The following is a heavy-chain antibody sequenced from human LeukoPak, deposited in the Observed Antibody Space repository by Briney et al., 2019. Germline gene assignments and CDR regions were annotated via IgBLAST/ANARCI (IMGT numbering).Heavy chain of an antibody. V-gene: IGHV4-30-2*01. J-gene: IGHJ4*02. CDR2: IYHSGST. D-gene: IGHD6-13*01. CDR1: GGSTSSGGYP. CDR3: ARDRAAAGFYDY. Sequence: SETLSLTCAVFGGSTSSGGYPWSWIRQPPGKGLEWIGYIYHSGSTYYNPSLKSRVTISVDRSKNQFSLKLSSVTAADTAVYYCARDRAAAGFYDYWGQGTLVTVSS.